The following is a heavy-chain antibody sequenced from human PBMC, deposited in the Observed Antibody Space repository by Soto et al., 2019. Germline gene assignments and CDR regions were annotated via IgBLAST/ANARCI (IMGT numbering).Heavy chain of an antibody. D-gene: IGHD3-10*01. V-gene: IGHV1-58*01. J-gene: IGHJ4*02. CDR3: AKKVNPGPGSQYFDD. CDR1: GFTFTSSA. CDR2: IVVGSGNT. Sequence: SVKVSCKASGFTFTSSAVQWVRQARGQRLEWIGWIVVGSGNTNYAQKFQERVTITRDMSTSTAYMELSSLRSEDTAKYYCAKKVNPGPGSQYFDDWGQGTLVTVSS.